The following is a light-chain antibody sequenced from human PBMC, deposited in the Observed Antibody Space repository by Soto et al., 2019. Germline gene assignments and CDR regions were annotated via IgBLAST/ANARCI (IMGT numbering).Light chain of an antibody. V-gene: IGKV3-11*01. Sequence: IVLTQSPATLSLSPGERATLSCRASQSVSYYLAWYQQKPGQAPRLLIYDAPNRATGIPARFSGSGSGTDFTLSISSLEPEDFAVYYCQQRSNWPLTFGGGTKVEIK. J-gene: IGKJ4*01. CDR3: QQRSNWPLT. CDR2: DAP. CDR1: QSVSYY.